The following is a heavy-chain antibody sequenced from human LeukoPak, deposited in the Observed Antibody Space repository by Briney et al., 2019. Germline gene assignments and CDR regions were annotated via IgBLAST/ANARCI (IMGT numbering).Heavy chain of an antibody. D-gene: IGHD3-3*01. J-gene: IGHJ6*02. V-gene: IGHV1-2*02. CDR2: INPNSGGT. CDR3: ARDPGYYDFWSGYYNRRPNYYYYYGMDV. CDR1: GYTFTGYY. Sequence: ASVKVSCKASGYTFTGYYMHWVRQAPGQGLEWMGWINPNSGGTNYAQKFQGRVTMTRDTSISTAYMELSRLRSDDTAVYYCARDPGYYDFWSGYYNRRPNYYYYYGMDVWGQGTTVTVSS.